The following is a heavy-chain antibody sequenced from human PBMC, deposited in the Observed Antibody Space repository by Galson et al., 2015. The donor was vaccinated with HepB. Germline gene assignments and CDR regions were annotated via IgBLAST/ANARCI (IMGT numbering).Heavy chain of an antibody. D-gene: IGHD3-22*01. CDR3: ARHQSITMIVVAGYFDL. CDR2: ISSSSSTI. J-gene: IGHJ2*01. CDR1: GFTFSSYS. Sequence: SLRLSCAASGFTFSSYSMNWVRQAPGKGLEWVSYISSSSSTIYYADSVKGRFTISRDNAKNSLYLQMNSLRDEDTAVYYCARHQSITMIVVAGYFDLWGRGTLVTVSS. V-gene: IGHV3-48*02.